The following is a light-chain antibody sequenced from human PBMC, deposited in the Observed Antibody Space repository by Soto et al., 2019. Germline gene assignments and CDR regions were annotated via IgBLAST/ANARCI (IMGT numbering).Light chain of an antibody. CDR2: GAF. Sequence: EFVLTQSPGTLSLSPGERATLSCRAIQSVSTSFLAWYQQKPGQAPRLLIYGAFSRATGIPDRFSGSGSGTDFTLTISRLEPEDFAVYYCQQYGNSIPITFGQGTRLEI. CDR3: QQYGNSIPIT. V-gene: IGKV3-20*01. CDR1: QSVSTSF. J-gene: IGKJ5*01.